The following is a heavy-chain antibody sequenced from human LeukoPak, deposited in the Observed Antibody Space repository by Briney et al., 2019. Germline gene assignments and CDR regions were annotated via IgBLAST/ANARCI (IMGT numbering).Heavy chain of an antibody. CDR2: ISSSSSYI. CDR3: AKEPLRLAVTTWAYYFDY. D-gene: IGHD4-17*01. J-gene: IGHJ4*02. V-gene: IGHV3-21*04. Sequence: PGGSLRLSCAASGFTFSSYSMNWVRQAPGKGLEWVSSISSSSSYIYYADSVKGRFTISRDNAKNSLYLQMNSLRAEDTAVYYCAKEPLRLAVTTWAYYFDYWGQGTLVTVSS. CDR1: GFTFSSYS.